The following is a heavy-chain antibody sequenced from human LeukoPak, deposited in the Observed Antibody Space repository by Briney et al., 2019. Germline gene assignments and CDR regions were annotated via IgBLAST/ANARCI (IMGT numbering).Heavy chain of an antibody. D-gene: IGHD3-16*01. CDR3: ASGDQTLGP. J-gene: IGHJ5*01. V-gene: IGHV4-59*01. CDR2: IHYSEST. Sequence: SETLTLTCTVSGVSISNYCWSWVRQSPGKGLEWIGYIHYSESTNYNPSLKSRVTISADTSKNQFSLKLRSVTAADAAVYYCASGDQTLGPCGEETLVTVSS. CDR1: GVSISNYC.